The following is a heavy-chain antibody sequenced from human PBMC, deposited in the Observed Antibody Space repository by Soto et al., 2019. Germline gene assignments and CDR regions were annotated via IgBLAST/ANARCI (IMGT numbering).Heavy chain of an antibody. D-gene: IGHD3-22*01. CDR2: IIPIFGTA. J-gene: IGHJ3*02. CDR3: ARGGRVTMIVVVMPGAFDI. CDR1: RATFSSYA. Sequence: ASVKVSCKASRATFSSYAISWVPQAPGQGLEWMGGIIPIFGTANYAQKFQGRVTITADESTSTAYMELSSLRSEDTAVYYCARGGRVTMIVVVMPGAFDIWG. V-gene: IGHV1-69*13.